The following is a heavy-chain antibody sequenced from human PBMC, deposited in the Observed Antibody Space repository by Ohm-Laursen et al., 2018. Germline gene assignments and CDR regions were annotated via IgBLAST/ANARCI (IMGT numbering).Heavy chain of an antibody. V-gene: IGHV4-39*01. Sequence: SQTLSLTCTVSGGSISSSSYYWGWIRQPPGKGLEWIGSIYYRGSTYYNPTLKSRVTISEDTPKNQFSMKLSSVTAADTAVYYCARRGGSYYYFDYWGQGTLVTVSS. J-gene: IGHJ4*02. CDR2: IYYRGST. CDR3: ARRGGSYYYFDY. CDR1: GGSISSSSYY. D-gene: IGHD2-15*01.